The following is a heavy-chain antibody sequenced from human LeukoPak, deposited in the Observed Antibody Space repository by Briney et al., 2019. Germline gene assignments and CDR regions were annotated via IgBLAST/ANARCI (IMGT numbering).Heavy chain of an antibody. J-gene: IGHJ6*03. CDR3: ARGSVDIVVVPAAIRGYYYYMDV. CDR1: GFTFSSYG. D-gene: IGHD2-2*02. Sequence: GGSLRLSCAASGFTFSSYGMHWVRQAPGKGLEWVAVIWYDGSNKYYADSVKGRFTISRGNSKNTLYLQMNSLRAEDTAVYYCARGSVDIVVVPAAIRGYYYYMDVWGKGTTVTVSS. V-gene: IGHV3-33*01. CDR2: IWYDGSNK.